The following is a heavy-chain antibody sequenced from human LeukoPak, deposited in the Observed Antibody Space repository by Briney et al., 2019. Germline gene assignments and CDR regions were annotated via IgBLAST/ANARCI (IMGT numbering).Heavy chain of an antibody. CDR3: ASRGSDIVAPFDP. Sequence: GGSLRLSCAASGFTFSSYAMHWVRQAPGKGLEWVAVISYDGSNKYYADSVKGRFTISRDNSKNTLYLQMNSLRAEDTAVYYCASRGSDIVAPFDPWGQGTLVTVSS. CDR1: GFTFSSYA. J-gene: IGHJ5*02. D-gene: IGHD2-15*01. CDR2: ISYDGSNK. V-gene: IGHV3-30-3*01.